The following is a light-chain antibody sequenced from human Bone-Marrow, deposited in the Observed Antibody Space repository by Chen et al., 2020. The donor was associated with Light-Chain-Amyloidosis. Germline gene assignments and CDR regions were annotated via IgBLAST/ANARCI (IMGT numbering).Light chain of an antibody. CDR1: QSVARY. V-gene: IGKV3-11*01. CDR3: LQRSDRPPLT. J-gene: IGKJ4*01. Sequence: EIVLTQSPATLSLSLGERATLSCRASQSVARYLAWYQQKPGQAPRLLIYEASNRATGIPARFSGSGSGTDFTLTISSLEPEDFSVYYCLQRSDRPPLTFGVVTKVEIK. CDR2: EAS.